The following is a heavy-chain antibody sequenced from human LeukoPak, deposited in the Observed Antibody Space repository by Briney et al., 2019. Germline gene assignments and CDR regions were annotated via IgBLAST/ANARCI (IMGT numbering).Heavy chain of an antibody. CDR2: ISGSGGST. V-gene: IGHV3-23*01. Sequence: GGSLRLSCAASGFTFSSYAMSWVRQAPGRGLAWVAAISGSGGSTYYADSVKGRFTISRDNSKNTLYLQMNSLRAEDTAVYYCAKEPYSSGWYGVYFLDYWGQGTLVTVSS. D-gene: IGHD6-19*01. CDR1: GFTFSSYA. CDR3: AKEPYSSGWYGVYFLDY. J-gene: IGHJ4*02.